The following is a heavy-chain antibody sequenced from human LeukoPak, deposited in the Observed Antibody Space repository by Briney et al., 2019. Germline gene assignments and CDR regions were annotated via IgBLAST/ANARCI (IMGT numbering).Heavy chain of an antibody. CDR3: ASMGDSVDY. J-gene: IGHJ4*02. CDR1: GFTFDDYA. Sequence: GGSLRLFCAASGFTFDDYAMHWVRQAPGKGLEWVSLISWDGGSTYYADSVKGRFTISRDNSKNSLYLQMNSLRAEDTALYYCASMGDSVDYWGQGTLVTVSS. V-gene: IGHV3-43D*03. D-gene: IGHD3-16*01. CDR2: ISWDGGST.